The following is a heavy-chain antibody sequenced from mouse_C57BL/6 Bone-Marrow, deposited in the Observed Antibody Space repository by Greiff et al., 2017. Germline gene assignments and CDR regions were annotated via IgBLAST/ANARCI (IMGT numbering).Heavy chain of an antibody. CDR1: GFTFSSYG. CDR2: ISSGGSYT. J-gene: IGHJ4*01. V-gene: IGHV5-6*01. Sequence: EVMLVESGGDLVKPGGSLKLSCAASGFTFSSYGMSWVRQTPDKRLEWVATISSGGSYTYYPDSVKGRFTISRDNAKNTLYLQMSSLKSEDPAMYYCARQGGYGYAMDYWGQGTSVTVSS. CDR3: ARQGGYGYAMDY. D-gene: IGHD2-2*01.